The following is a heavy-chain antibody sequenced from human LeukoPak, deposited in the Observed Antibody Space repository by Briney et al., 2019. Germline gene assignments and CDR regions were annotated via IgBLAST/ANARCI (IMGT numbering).Heavy chain of an antibody. J-gene: IGHJ4*02. V-gene: IGHV4-61*01. CDR1: GGSISSSSYY. D-gene: IGHD1-26*01. CDR2: IYYSGST. CDR3: ARLSGSYYVNYFDY. Sequence: SETLSLTCTVSGGSISSSSYYWSWIRQPPGKGLEWIGYIYYSGSTNYNPSLKSRVTISVDTSKNQFSLKLSSVTAADTAVYYCARLSGSYYVNYFDYWGQGTLVTVSS.